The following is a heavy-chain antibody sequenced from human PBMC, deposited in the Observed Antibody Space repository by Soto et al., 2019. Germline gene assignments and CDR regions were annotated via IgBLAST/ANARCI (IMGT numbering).Heavy chain of an antibody. Sequence: SGPTLVNPTQTLTLTCTFSGFSLSTSGVGVGWIRQPPGKALEWLALIYWDDDKRYSPSLKSRLTLTKDTSKNQVVLTITNMVPVVTATYYCAHEWFGELLYGYWGQGTLVTVSS. D-gene: IGHD3-10*01. CDR3: AHEWFGELLYGY. J-gene: IGHJ4*02. V-gene: IGHV2-5*02. CDR2: IYWDDDK. CDR1: GFSLSTSGVG.